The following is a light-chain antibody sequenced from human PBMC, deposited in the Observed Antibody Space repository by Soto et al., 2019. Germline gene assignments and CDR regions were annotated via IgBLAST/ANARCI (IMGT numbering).Light chain of an antibody. J-gene: IGKJ1*01. Sequence: DIQMTQSPSTLSASVGDRVTITCRASQSISGWLAWYQQKPGKAPKLLIYKASSLESGVPSRFSGSGSGTEFTLTISSLQPDDFATYYCQQYNSYSWTFGKGTKVEIK. CDR3: QQYNSYSWT. V-gene: IGKV1-5*03. CDR2: KAS. CDR1: QSISGW.